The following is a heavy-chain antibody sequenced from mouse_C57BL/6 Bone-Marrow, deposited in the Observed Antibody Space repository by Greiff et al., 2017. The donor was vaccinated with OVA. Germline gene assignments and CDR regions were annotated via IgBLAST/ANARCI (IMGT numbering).Heavy chain of an antibody. D-gene: IGHD1-1*01. Sequence: EVQVVESGGGLVQPGGSLKLSCAASGFTFSDYYMYWVRQTPEKRLEWVAYISNGGGSTYYPDTVKGRFTISRDNAKNTLYLQMSRLKSEDTAMYYCARHSYYGTPFAYWGQGTLVTVSA. J-gene: IGHJ3*01. CDR2: ISNGGGST. CDR1: GFTFSDYY. V-gene: IGHV5-12*01. CDR3: ARHSYYGTPFAY.